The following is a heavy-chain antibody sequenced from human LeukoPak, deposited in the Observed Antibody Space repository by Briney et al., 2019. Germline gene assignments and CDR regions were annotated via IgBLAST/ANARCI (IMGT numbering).Heavy chain of an antibody. CDR2: ISWDGGST. CDR1: GFTFDDYT. J-gene: IGHJ4*02. Sequence: GESLRLSCAASGFTFDDYTMHWVRQAPGKGLEWVSLISWDGGSTYYADSVKGRFTISRDNSKNSLYLQMNSLRTEDTALYYCATGTGYSSSSIDYWGQGTLVTVSS. V-gene: IGHV3-43*01. CDR3: ATGTGYSSSSIDY. D-gene: IGHD6-6*01.